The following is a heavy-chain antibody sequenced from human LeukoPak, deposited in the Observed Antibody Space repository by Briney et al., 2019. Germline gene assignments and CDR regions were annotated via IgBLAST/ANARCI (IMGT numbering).Heavy chain of an antibody. CDR3: ARVSESLYTFDY. CDR2: INPSGGST. V-gene: IGHV1-46*01. Sequence: ASVKVSCEASGYTFTSYYMHWVRQAPGQGLEWMGIINPSGGSTSYAQKFQGRVTMTRDMSTSTVYMELSSLRSEDTAVYYCARVSESLYTFDYWGQGTLVTVSS. J-gene: IGHJ4*02. D-gene: IGHD3-3*01. CDR1: GYTFTSYY.